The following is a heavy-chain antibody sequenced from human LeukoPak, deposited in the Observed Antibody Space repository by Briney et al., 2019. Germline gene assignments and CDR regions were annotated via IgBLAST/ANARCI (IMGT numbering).Heavy chain of an antibody. CDR2: IRRDGSEE. Sequence: GGSLRLSCGVSGFNFNSYWMSWVRQAPGKGLELVAKIRRDGSEEYYVGSVKGRFTISRDNAKNSLYLQMNRLRAEDTAVYFCARDQNFYDKTGEGYSQHWGQGTLVTVSS. V-gene: IGHV3-7*01. CDR1: GFNFNSYW. J-gene: IGHJ1*01. D-gene: IGHD3-22*01. CDR3: ARDQNFYDKTGEGYSQH.